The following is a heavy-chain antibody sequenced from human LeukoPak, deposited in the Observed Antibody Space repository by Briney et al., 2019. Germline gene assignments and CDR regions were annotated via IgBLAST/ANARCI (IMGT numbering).Heavy chain of an antibody. CDR2: ISGSGGST. V-gene: IGHV3-23*01. CDR3: AKFDFWSGYYPEY. CDR1: GFTFSSYA. D-gene: IGHD3-3*01. J-gene: IGHJ4*02. Sequence: GGSPRLSCAASGFTFSSYAMSWVRQAPGKGLEWVSAISGSGGSTYYADSVKGRFTISRDNSKNTLYLQMNSLRAEDTAVYYCAKFDFWSGYYPEYWGQGTLVTVSS.